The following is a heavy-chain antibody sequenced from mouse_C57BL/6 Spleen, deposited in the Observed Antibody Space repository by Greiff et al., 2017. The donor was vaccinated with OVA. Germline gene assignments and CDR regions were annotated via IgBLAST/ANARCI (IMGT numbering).Heavy chain of an antibody. CDR2: INPSSGYT. CDR1: GYTFTSYW. Sequence: QVQLKQSGAELAKPGASVKLSCKASGYTFTSYWMHWVKQRPGQGLEWIGYINPSSGYTKYNQKFKDKATLTADKSSSTAYMQLSSLTYEDSAVNYCAREWGNSERCFDVWGTGTTVTVSS. V-gene: IGHV1-7*01. CDR3: AREWGNSERCFDV. D-gene: IGHD1-3*01. J-gene: IGHJ1*03.